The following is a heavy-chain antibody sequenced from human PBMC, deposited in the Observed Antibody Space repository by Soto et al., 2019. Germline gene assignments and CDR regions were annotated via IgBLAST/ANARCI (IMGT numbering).Heavy chain of an antibody. CDR2: INPNSGGT. CDR1: GYTFTGYY. Sequence: ASVKVSCKASGYTFTGYYMHWVRQAPGQGLEWMGWINPNSGGTNYAQRFQGRVTMTRDTSISTAYMELSRLRSDDTAVYYCARDGNRGVIITRYYFDYWGQGTLVTVSS. CDR3: ARDGNRGVIITRYYFDY. V-gene: IGHV1-2*02. D-gene: IGHD3-10*01. J-gene: IGHJ4*02.